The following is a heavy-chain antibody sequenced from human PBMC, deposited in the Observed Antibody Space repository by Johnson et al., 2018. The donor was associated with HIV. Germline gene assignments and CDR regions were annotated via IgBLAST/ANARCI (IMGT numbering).Heavy chain of an antibody. CDR1: GFTFSSYA. J-gene: IGHJ3*02. CDR3: AKDPQSGSYLAEDAFDI. V-gene: IGHV3-30-3*01. D-gene: IGHD1-26*01. CDR2: ISYDGSNK. Sequence: QVQLVESGGGVVQPGRSLRLSCAASGFTFSSYAMHWVRQAPGKGLEWVAVISYDGSNKYYADSVKGRFTISRDNSKNTLYLQMNSLRAGDTAVYYCAKDPQSGSYLAEDAFDIWGQGTMVTVSS.